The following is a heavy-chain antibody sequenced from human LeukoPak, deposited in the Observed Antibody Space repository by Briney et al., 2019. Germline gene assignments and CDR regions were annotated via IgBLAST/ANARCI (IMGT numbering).Heavy chain of an antibody. V-gene: IGHV3-30*02. Sequence: PGGSLRLSCAASGFTFSSYGMHWVRQAPGKGLEWVAFIRYDGSNKYYADSVKGRFTISRDNSKNTLYLQMNSLRAEDTAVYYCAKGSRDGYNYPYYYYYYMDVWGKGTTVTISS. CDR3: AKGSRDGYNYPYYYYYYMDV. D-gene: IGHD5-24*01. CDR2: IRYDGSNK. J-gene: IGHJ6*03. CDR1: GFTFSSYG.